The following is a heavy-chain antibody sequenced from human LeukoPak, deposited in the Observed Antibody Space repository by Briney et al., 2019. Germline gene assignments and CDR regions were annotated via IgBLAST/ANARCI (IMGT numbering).Heavy chain of an antibody. D-gene: IGHD6-6*01. CDR1: GYSFTSYW. CDR2: IYPGDSDT. J-gene: IGHJ4*02. CDR3: ASYSSSSAVHFDY. V-gene: IGHV5-51*03. Sequence: PGESPKISCKGSGYSFTSYWIGWVRQMPGKGLEWMGIIYPGDSDTRYSPSFQGQVTISADKSISTAYLQWSSLKASDTAMYYCASYSSSSAVHFDYWGQGTLVTVSS.